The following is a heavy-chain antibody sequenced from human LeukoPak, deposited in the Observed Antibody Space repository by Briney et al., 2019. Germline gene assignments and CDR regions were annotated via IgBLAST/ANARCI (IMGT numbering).Heavy chain of an antibody. CDR3: ARLSSGWYVHYFDY. J-gene: IGHJ4*02. CDR1: GYTFTCYG. Sequence: ASVKVSCKASGYTFTCYGISWVRQAPGQGLEWMGWISAYNGNTNYAQKLQGRVTMTTDTSTSTAYMELRSLRSDDTAVYYCARLSSGWYVHYFDYWGQGTLVTVSS. V-gene: IGHV1-18*01. CDR2: ISAYNGNT. D-gene: IGHD6-19*01.